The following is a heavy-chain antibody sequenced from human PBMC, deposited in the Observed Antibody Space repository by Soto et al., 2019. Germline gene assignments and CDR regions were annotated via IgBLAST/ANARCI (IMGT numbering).Heavy chain of an antibody. D-gene: IGHD1-26*01. V-gene: IGHV3-11*01. Sequence: PGGSLRLSCAASGFTFSDYYMSWIRQAPGKGLEWVSYISSSGSTIYYADSVKGRFTISRDNAKNSLYLQMNSLRAEDTAVYYCARGLPGREIHSGSYYFGSSRLRFDPWGQGTLVTVPS. CDR3: ARGLPGREIHSGSYYFGSSRLRFDP. J-gene: IGHJ5*02. CDR2: ISSSGSTI. CDR1: GFTFSDYY.